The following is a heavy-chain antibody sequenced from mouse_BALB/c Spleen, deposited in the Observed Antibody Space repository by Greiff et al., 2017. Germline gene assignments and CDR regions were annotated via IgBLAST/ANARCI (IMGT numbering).Heavy chain of an antibody. D-gene: IGHD4-1*01. CDR3: ARSRTGTLFAY. CDR2: ISSGSSTI. V-gene: IGHV5-17*02. J-gene: IGHJ3*01. CDR1: GFTFSSFG. Sequence: DVKLQESGGGLVQPGGSRKLSCAASGFTFSSFGMHWVRQAPEKGLEWVAYISSGSSTIYYADTVKGRFTISRDNPKNTLFLQMTSLRSEDTARYYCARSRTGTLFAYWGQGTLVTVSA.